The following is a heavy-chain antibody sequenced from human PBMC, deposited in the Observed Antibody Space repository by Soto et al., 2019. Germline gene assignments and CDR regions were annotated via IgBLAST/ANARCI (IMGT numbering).Heavy chain of an antibody. J-gene: IGHJ4*02. CDR3: VRASGDYSFDF. V-gene: IGHV3-72*01. Sequence: ESGGGLVQPGGSLRLSCAASGFTFSDHYMDWVRQAPGKGLEWVGRTRKRTNSYTTEYAASVKGRFTISRDDSKNSLYLQMNSLETEDTALYYCVRASGDYSFDFWGQGTLVTVSS. CDR2: TRKRTNSYTT. D-gene: IGHD1-26*01. CDR1: GFTFSDHY.